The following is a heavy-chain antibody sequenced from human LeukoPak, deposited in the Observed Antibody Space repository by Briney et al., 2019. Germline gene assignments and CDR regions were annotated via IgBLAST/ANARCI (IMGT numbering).Heavy chain of an antibody. D-gene: IGHD1-26*01. CDR2: ISGSGGST. CDR3: AKDQYSGSPFDY. CDR1: GFTFSSYA. Sequence: GGSLRLSCAASGFTFSSYAMSWVRQAPGKGLEWVSAISGSGGSTYYADSVKGRFTISRYNSKNTLYLQMNSLRAEDTAVYYFAKDQYSGSPFDYWGQGTLVTVSS. J-gene: IGHJ4*02. V-gene: IGHV3-23*01.